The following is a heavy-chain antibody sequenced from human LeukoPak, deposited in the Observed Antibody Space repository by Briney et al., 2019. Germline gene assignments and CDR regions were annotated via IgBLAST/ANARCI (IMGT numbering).Heavy chain of an antibody. CDR3: ARVRPDNWFDP. J-gene: IGHJ5*02. Sequence: SETLSLTCTVSGGSISSSYWSWIRQPPGKGLEWIGYIYYTGSTTYNPSLKSRVTISVDTSKNQFSLKLRSVTAADTAVYYRARVRPDNWFDPWGQGTLVTVSS. V-gene: IGHV4-59*01. CDR1: GGSISSSY. CDR2: IYYTGST.